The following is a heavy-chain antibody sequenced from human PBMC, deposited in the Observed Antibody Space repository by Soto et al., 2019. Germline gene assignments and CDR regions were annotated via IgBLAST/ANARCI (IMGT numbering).Heavy chain of an antibody. V-gene: IGHV3-30*18. CDR3: AKGSSSVYYYYYGIDV. D-gene: IGHD6-6*01. CDR2: MPNDGSNK. Sequence: GSLRLSCVASGFTFSGYGMHWVRQAPGKGLEWVAVMPNDGSNKYYADSVKGRFTISRDNSKNMLYLQMNSLRAEDTAVYYCAKGSSSVYYYYYGIDVWGQGTTVTVSS. CDR1: GFTFSGYG. J-gene: IGHJ6*02.